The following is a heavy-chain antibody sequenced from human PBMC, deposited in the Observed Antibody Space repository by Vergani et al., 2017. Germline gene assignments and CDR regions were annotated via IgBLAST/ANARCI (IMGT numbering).Heavy chain of an antibody. V-gene: IGHV1-69*18. Sequence: QVQLVQSGAEVKKPGSSVKVSCKASGGTFSSYAISWVRQAPGQGLEWMGRIIPIFGTANYAQKFQGRVTITADESTSTAYMELSSLRSEDTAVYYCARDLSYSVQGPNDAFDIWGQGTMVTVSS. CDR2: IIPIFGTA. CDR3: ARDLSYSVQGPNDAFDI. CDR1: GGTFSSYA. D-gene: IGHD1-1*01. J-gene: IGHJ3*02.